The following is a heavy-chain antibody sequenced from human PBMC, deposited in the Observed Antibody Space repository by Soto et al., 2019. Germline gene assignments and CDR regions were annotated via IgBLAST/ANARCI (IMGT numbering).Heavy chain of an antibody. CDR1: GYTFNAYG. J-gene: IGHJ4*02. V-gene: IGHV1-18*01. CDR2: ISGYNGNT. D-gene: IGHD5-12*01. Sequence: VQLVQSGAAVKKPGASVKVSCKASGYTFNAYGISWVRQAPGQGTEWMGWISGYNGNTNYAQKFQARLTMTTDTSTSTAYMELRSLRSDDTAVYYCARSHLGYAGYYYEYWGQGALVTVS. CDR3: ARSHLGYAGYYYEY.